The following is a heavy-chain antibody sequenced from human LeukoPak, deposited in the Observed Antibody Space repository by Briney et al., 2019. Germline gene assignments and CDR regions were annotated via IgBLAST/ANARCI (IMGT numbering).Heavy chain of an antibody. CDR2: ISAYNGNT. D-gene: IGHD2-2*01. CDR1: GYTFTSYG. V-gene: IGHV1-18*01. J-gene: IGHJ5*02. CDR3: ARNLIVPAAMPASGWFDP. Sequence: ASVKVSCKASGYTFTSYGISWVRQAPGQGLGWMGWISAYNGNTNYAQKLQGRVTMTTDTSTSTAYMELRSLRSDDTAVYYCARNLIVPAAMPASGWFDPWGQGTLVTVSS.